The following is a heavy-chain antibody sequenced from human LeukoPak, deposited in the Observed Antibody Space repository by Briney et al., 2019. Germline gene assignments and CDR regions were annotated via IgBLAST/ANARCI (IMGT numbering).Heavy chain of an antibody. D-gene: IGHD3-22*01. CDR2: INPSGGST. J-gene: IGHJ5*02. V-gene: IGHV1-46*01. Sequence: EASVKVSCKASGYTFTKYYMHWVRQAPGQGLEWMGIINPSGGSTSYAQKFQGRVTMTRDTSTSTVYMELSSLRSEATAVYYCARDGWSSNYDSSGYYSNWFDPWGQGTLVTVSS. CDR3: ARDGWSSNYDSSGYYSNWFDP. CDR1: GYTFTKYY.